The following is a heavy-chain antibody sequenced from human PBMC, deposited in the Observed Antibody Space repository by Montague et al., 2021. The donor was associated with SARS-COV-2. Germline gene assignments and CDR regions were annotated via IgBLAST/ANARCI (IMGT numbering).Heavy chain of an antibody. D-gene: IGHD6-19*01. CDR3: VRASLIKARIAVAGTTVY. CDR2: ISYDGSNK. Sequence: SLRLSCAASGFTFKKDAMHWVRQAPGKGLEGGAIISYDGSNKYYADSGKGRFAFSRDNSKNTLYLQMNSLRAEDTAVYYCVRASLIKARIAVAGTTVYWGQGTLVTISS. V-gene: IGHV3-30*09. J-gene: IGHJ4*02. CDR1: GFTFKKDA.